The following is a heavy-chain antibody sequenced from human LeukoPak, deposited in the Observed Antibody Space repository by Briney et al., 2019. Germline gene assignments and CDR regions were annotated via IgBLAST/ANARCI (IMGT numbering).Heavy chain of an antibody. J-gene: IGHJ4*02. CDR2: IYYSGST. D-gene: IGHD5-18*01. CDR1: GGSISSYY. V-gene: IGHV4-59*01. CDR3: ARVRLYSYGPGVFDY. Sequence: SETLSLTCTVSGGSISSYYWSWIRQPPGKGLEWIGYIYYSGSTNYNPSLKSRVTISVDTSKNQFSLKLSSVTAADTAVYYCARVRLYSYGPGVFDYWGQGTLVTVSS.